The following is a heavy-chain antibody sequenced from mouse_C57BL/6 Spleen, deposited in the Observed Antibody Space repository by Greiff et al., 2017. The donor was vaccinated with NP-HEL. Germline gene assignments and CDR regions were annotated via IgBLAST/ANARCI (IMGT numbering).Heavy chain of an antibody. V-gene: IGHV5-17*01. CDR3: ARGIYYDYDKAWFAY. J-gene: IGHJ3*01. CDR2: ISSGSSTI. CDR1: GFTFSDYG. D-gene: IGHD2-4*01. Sequence: EVNVVESGGGLVKPGGSLKLSCAASGFTFSDYGMHWVRQAPEKGLEWVAYISSGSSTIYYADTVKGRFTISRDNAKNTLFLQMTSLRSEDTAMYYCARGIYYDYDKAWFAYWGQGTLVTVSA.